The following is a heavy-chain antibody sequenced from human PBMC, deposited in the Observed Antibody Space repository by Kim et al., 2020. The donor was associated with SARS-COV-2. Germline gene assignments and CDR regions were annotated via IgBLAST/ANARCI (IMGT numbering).Heavy chain of an antibody. CDR3: AYRRGSGSDRVFLS. CDR1: GFSFTTRGVA. J-gene: IGHJ4*02. Sequence: SGPTLVKPTQTLTLTCTFSGFSFTTRGVAVGWIRQPPGKALEWLGVIFWDDDKRYSSSLQSRLTISKDAPKNQVVLTLTNMDPVDTATYYCAYRRGSGSDRVFLSWGQGTLVTVSS. V-gene: IGHV2-5*02. CDR2: IFWDDDK. D-gene: IGHD6-19*01.